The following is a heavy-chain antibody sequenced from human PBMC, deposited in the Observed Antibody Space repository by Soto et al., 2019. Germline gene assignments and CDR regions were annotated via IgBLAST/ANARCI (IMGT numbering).Heavy chain of an antibody. Sequence: VQLVQSGAELKMPGASVKVSCKTSGYVFSNYGLTWVRQAPGQGLEWMAWISIYVSYSHSSPKFPGRLIMTTDTSTNTAFMGFRNLRIGDTAVYFCAKNSSNDWRDTWGQGTLITISS. CDR3: AKNSSNDWRDT. V-gene: IGHV1-18*01. D-gene: IGHD6-13*01. CDR1: GYVFSNYG. J-gene: IGHJ5*02. CDR2: ISIYVSYS.